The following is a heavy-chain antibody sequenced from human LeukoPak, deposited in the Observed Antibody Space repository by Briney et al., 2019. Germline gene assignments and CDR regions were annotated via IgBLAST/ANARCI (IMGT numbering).Heavy chain of an antibody. D-gene: IGHD6-19*01. Sequence: GGSLRLSCAAPGFTFSSYSMNWVRQAPGKGLEWVSSISSSSSYIYYADSVKGRFTISRDNAKNSLYLQMNSLRAEDTAVYYCATSSGWYPFDYWGQGTLVTVSS. V-gene: IGHV3-21*01. CDR1: GFTFSSYS. CDR3: ATSSGWYPFDY. CDR2: ISSSSSYI. J-gene: IGHJ4*02.